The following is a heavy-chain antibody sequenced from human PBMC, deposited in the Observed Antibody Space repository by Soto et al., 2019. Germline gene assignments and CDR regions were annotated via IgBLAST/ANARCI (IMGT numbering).Heavy chain of an antibody. V-gene: IGHV3-48*02. CDR2: ISSSSSTI. J-gene: IGHJ5*02. CDR1: GFTFSSYS. Sequence: EVQLVESGGGLVQPGGSLRLSCAASGFTFSSYSMNWVRQAPGKGLEWVSYISSSSSTIYYADSVKGRFTISRDNAKNSLYLQMNSLRDEDTAVYYCASVYPEYYDFWSCPSSLPNWFDPWGQGTLVTVSS. D-gene: IGHD3-3*01. CDR3: ASVYPEYYDFWSCPSSLPNWFDP.